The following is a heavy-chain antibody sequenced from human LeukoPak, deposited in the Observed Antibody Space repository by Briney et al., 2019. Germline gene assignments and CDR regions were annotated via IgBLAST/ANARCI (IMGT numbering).Heavy chain of an antibody. CDR1: GGFISGYY. CDR2: IYYSGST. D-gene: IGHD4-23*01. V-gene: IGHV4-59*01. J-gene: IGHJ2*01. Sequence: NSSETLSLTCTVSGGFISGYYYNWIRQPPGKGLEWIEYIYYSGSTNYNPSLKSRVTISLDTSKNQFSLKLSSVTTADTAVYYCARSVVTLYWYFDLWGRGTLVTVSS. CDR3: ARSVVTLYWYFDL.